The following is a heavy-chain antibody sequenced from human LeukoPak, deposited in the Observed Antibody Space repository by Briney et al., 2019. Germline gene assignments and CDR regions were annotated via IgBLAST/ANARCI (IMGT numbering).Heavy chain of an antibody. V-gene: IGHV3-73*01. CDR1: GFTFSGSA. J-gene: IGHJ3*01. CDR2: IRSKANSYAT. D-gene: IGHD6-25*01. Sequence: PGGSLRLSCAASGFTFSGSAMHWVRQASGKGLEWVGRIRSKANSYATAYAASVKGRFTISRDDSKNTAYLQMNSLKTEDTAVYYCTSPGIAATVHWGQGTMVTVPS. CDR3: TSPGIAATVH.